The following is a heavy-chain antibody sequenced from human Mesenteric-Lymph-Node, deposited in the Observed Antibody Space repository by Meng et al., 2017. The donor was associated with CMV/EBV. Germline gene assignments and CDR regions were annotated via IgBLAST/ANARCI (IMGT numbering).Heavy chain of an antibody. J-gene: IGHJ4*02. D-gene: IGHD6-6*01. V-gene: IGHV4-4*02. CDR3: VTSSADY. CDR2: IHHSGST. CDR1: GGSISSSNW. Sequence: LSLTCAVSGGSISSSNWWTWVRQPPGKGLEWIGEIHHSGSTNYNPSLKSRVTTSVDKSKNQFSLKLSSVTAADTAMYYCVTSSADYWGQGTLVTVSS.